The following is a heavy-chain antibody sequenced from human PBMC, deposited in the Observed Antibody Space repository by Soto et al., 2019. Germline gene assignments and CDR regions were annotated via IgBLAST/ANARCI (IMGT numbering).Heavy chain of an antibody. CDR3: ARRVTGGGERFDP. D-gene: IGHD7-27*01. CDR2: IYSSGNT. J-gene: IGHJ5*02. CDR1: GASVSSDNYY. V-gene: IGHV4-30-4*01. Sequence: TSETLSLTCTVSGASVSSDNYYWTWIRQPPGKDLEWIGYIYSSGNTNYNPSLRSRVTMSKDTSKNQFSLKLSSVTATDTAVYYCARRVTGGGERFDPWGQGTLVTVSS.